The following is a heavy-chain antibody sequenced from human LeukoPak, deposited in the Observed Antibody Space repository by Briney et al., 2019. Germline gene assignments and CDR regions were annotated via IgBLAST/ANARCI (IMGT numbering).Heavy chain of an antibody. Sequence: ASVKVSCKASGSTFTGHYMHWVRQAPGQGLESMGWIDPNSGGTNFAQKFQGRVTMTRDTSISTAYMELSSLTSDDTAVHYCAREVAYCSGGSCSLHHFDYWGQGTLVTVSS. CDR1: GSTFTGHY. V-gene: IGHV1-2*02. CDR3: AREVAYCSGGSCSLHHFDY. CDR2: IDPNSGGT. J-gene: IGHJ4*02. D-gene: IGHD2-15*01.